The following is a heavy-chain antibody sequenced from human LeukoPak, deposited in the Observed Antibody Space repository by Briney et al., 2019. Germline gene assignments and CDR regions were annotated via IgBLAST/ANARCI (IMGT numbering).Heavy chain of an antibody. V-gene: IGHV3-23*01. CDR1: GFTFSNYA. D-gene: IGHD6-19*01. J-gene: IGHJ4*02. Sequence: GGSLRLSCAASGFTFSNYAMRWVRQAPGKGLEWVSGISGSGDTTYYADSVKGRFTISRDNSKNTLHQQMNSLRAEDTAVYFCARRSGVAVAGAFDYWGQGTLVTVSS. CDR3: ARRSGVAVAGAFDY. CDR2: ISGSGDTT.